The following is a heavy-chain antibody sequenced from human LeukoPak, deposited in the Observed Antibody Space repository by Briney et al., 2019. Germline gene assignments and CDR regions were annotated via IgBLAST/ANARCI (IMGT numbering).Heavy chain of an antibody. D-gene: IGHD6-13*01. J-gene: IGHJ1*01. CDR1: GGLISISTYY. CDR3: ASSSGYSSSWYVEFYFQH. Sequence: PSETLSLTCTVSGGLISISTYYWGWIRQPPGRGLEWIVSIYYSGTTHYNPSLKSRVTISVDTSKNQFSLKLSSVTAAETAVYYCASSSGYSSSWYVEFYFQHWGQGTLVTVSS. V-gene: IGHV4-39*01. CDR2: IYYSGTT.